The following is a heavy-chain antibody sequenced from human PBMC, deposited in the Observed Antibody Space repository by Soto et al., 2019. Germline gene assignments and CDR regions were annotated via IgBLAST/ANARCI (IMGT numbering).Heavy chain of an antibody. V-gene: IGHV1-69*01. CDR3: AGENLYSGYDYGCRWLDP. CDR1: GGTFSSYA. CDR2: IIPICGTA. J-gene: IGHJ5*02. D-gene: IGHD5-12*01. Sequence: QVQLVQSGAEVKKPGSSVKVSCKASGGTFSSYAISWVRQAPGQGLEWMGGIIPICGTANYAQKFQGRVTITADESTSTAYMGLSSLRQEDTDVYYCAGENLYSGYDYGCRWLDPWGQGTLVTVSS.